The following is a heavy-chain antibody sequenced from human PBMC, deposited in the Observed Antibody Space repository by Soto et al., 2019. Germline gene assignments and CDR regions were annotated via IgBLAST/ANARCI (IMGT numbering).Heavy chain of an antibody. J-gene: IGHJ6*03. D-gene: IGHD2-2*01. CDR3: PTGARPPLMSPAARRRDYYYYMDV. Sequence: EVQLVESGGGLVKPGGSLRLSCAASGFTFSNAWMSWVRQAPGKGLEWVGRIKSKTDGGTTDYAAPVKGRFTISRDDSKNTLYLQMNSLKTEDAAVYYCPTGARPPLMSPAARRRDYYYYMDVWGKGTTGTVSS. CDR2: IKSKTDGGTT. V-gene: IGHV3-15*01. CDR1: GFTFSNAW.